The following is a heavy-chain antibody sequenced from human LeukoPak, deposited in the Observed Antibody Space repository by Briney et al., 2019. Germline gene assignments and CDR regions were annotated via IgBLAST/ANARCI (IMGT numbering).Heavy chain of an antibody. V-gene: IGHV4-59*01. J-gene: IGHJ4*02. CDR1: GGSISSYY. D-gene: IGHD3-10*01. Sequence: SETLSLTCSVSGGSISSYYWSWIRQPPGRGLEWIGYIYYSGRTSYNPSLKSRVTISVDTSKNQFSLRLSSVTAADTAVYYCARDRRVTMVRGVRFDYWGQGTLVTVSS. CDR2: IYYSGRT. CDR3: ARDRRVTMVRGVRFDY.